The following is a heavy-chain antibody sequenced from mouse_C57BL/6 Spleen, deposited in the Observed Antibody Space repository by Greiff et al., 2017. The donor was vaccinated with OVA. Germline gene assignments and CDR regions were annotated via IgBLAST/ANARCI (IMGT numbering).Heavy chain of an antibody. Sequence: EVMLVESGGGLVQPGGSLKLSCAASGFTFSDYYMYWVRQTPGKRLEWVAYISNGGGSTYYPDTVKGRFTISRDNAKNTLYLQMSRLKSEDTAMYYCARGPYYYGSSYLWYFDVWGTGTTVTVSS. CDR3: ARGPYYYGSSYLWYFDV. CDR2: ISNGGGST. V-gene: IGHV5-12*01. D-gene: IGHD1-1*01. J-gene: IGHJ1*03. CDR1: GFTFSDYY.